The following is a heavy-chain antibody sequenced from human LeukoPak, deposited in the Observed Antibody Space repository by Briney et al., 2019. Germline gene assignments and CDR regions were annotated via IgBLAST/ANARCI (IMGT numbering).Heavy chain of an antibody. Sequence: TGGSLRLSCAASGFTFSSIWMTWVRQAPGKGLEWVANIKEDGSEKYYVDSVKGRFTISRDNAENSLYLQMNSLRAEDTAVYYCVREGSSWGYYFDYWGQGTLVTVSS. D-gene: IGHD6-13*01. CDR3: VREGSSWGYYFDY. V-gene: IGHV3-7*03. J-gene: IGHJ4*02. CDR2: IKEDGSEK. CDR1: GFTFSSIW.